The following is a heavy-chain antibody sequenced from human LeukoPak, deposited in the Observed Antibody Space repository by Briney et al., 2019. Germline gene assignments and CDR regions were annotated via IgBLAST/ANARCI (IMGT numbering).Heavy chain of an antibody. CDR3: ARDDYGGRGEFDY. D-gene: IGHD4-23*01. V-gene: IGHV3-74*01. CDR2: INSDGSTT. Sequence: GGSLRLSCAASGFTFSSYAMSWVRQAPGQGLVWVSRINSDGSTTTYADSVKGRFTISRDNAKNTLYLQMNSLRAEDTAVYYCARDDYGGRGEFDYWGQGTLVTVSS. J-gene: IGHJ4*02. CDR1: GFTFSSYA.